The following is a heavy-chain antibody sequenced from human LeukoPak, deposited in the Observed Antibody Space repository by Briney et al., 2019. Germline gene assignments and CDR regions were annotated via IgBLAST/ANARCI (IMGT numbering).Heavy chain of an antibody. D-gene: IGHD6-13*01. CDR2: ITGSGGNT. J-gene: IGHJ6*02. CDR1: GFIFSSYS. V-gene: IGHV3-23*01. CDR3: AKAASSSWLSYYYGMDV. Sequence: GGSLRLSCEASGFIFSSYSMSWVRQAPGKGLEWVSVITGSGGNTYYADSVKGRFTISKDNSKNTVYLQMSSLRVDDTAVYYCAKAASSSWLSYYYGMDVWGQGTTVTVSS.